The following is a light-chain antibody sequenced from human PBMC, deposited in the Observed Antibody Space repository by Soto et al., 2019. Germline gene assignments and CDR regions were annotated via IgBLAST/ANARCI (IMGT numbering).Light chain of an antibody. CDR2: DVS. Sequence: QSALTQPASVSASPGQSITISCTGTSIDTGAYNSVSWYQQHPGKAPQLMIYDVSYRPSGISSRFPGSKSGTTAFLALSWLQADADADYYCASSTSARIRVFGGEPKLTVL. J-gene: IGLJ2*01. CDR1: SIDTGAYNS. V-gene: IGLV2-14*03. CDR3: ASSTSARIRV.